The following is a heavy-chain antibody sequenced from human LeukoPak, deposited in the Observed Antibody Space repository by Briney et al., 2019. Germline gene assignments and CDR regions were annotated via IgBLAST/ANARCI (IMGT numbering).Heavy chain of an antibody. CDR1: GFTFSSYW. D-gene: IGHD1-26*01. V-gene: IGHV3-7*03. CDR2: IKQDGSEK. Sequence: GGSLRLSCAASGFTFSSYWMSWVRQAPGKGLEWVANIKQDGSEKYYVDSVKGRFTISRDNAKNSLYLQMSSLRAEDTALYHCARDLGEYSGSYYDYFDYWGQGTLVTVSS. J-gene: IGHJ4*02. CDR3: ARDLGEYSGSYYDYFDY.